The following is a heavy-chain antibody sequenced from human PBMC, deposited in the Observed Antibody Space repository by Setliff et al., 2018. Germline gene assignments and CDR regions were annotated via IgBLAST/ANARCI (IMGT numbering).Heavy chain of an antibody. V-gene: IGHV1-2*02. Sequence: ASVKVSCKASGYTFSDYYMHWIRQAPGQGPEWMGCINPNTGGTRFAQKFQFGVTMTADKAVTTAYMELTRLTSDDTAMYYCARDLLGSQGRTFDLWGQGTLVTVSS. D-gene: IGHD1-26*01. J-gene: IGHJ4*02. CDR1: GYTFSDYY. CDR2: INPNTGGT. CDR3: ARDLLGSQGRTFDL.